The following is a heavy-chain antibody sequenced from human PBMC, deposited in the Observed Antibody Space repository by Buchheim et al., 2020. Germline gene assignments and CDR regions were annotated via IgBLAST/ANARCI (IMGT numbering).Heavy chain of an antibody. V-gene: IGHV3-74*01. CDR3: ARGRGYSLLGLDY. CDR1: GFTFNRHW. J-gene: IGHJ4*02. D-gene: IGHD5-18*01. Sequence: DVQLVESGGGLVQPGGSLRLSCTASGFTFNRHWMHWVRQAPGKGLVWVSHIDSDGGTTNYADSVKGRFTIPRDNAKNTLYLQVNSLRAEDTAVYYCARGRGYSLLGLDYWGQGTL. CDR2: IDSDGGTT.